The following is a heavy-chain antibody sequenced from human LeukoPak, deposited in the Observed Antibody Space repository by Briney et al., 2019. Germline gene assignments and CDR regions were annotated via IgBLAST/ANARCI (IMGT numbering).Heavy chain of an antibody. Sequence: GGSLRLSCAASGFTFSSYSMNWVRQAPGKGLEWVSSISSSSSYIYYADSVKGRFTISRDNAKNSLYLQMNSLRAEDTAVYYCAREKRVDTAMVIGYWGQGTLVTVSS. CDR1: GFTFSSYS. V-gene: IGHV3-21*01. CDR3: AREKRVDTAMVIGY. CDR2: ISSSSSYI. D-gene: IGHD5-18*01. J-gene: IGHJ4*02.